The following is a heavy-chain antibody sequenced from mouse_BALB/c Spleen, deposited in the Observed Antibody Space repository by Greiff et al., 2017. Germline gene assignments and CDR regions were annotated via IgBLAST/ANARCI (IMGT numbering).Heavy chain of an antibody. CDR2: IDPANGNT. Sequence: VQLQQSGAELVKPGASVKLSCTASGFNIKDTYMHWVKQRPEQGLEWIGRIDPANGNTKYDQKFQGKATITADTSSNTAYLQLSSLTSEDTAVYYCARGLRRLYYYAMDYWGQGTSVTVSS. CDR3: ARGLRRLYYYAMDY. V-gene: IGHV14-3*02. J-gene: IGHJ4*01. D-gene: IGHD2-2*01. CDR1: GFNIKDTY.